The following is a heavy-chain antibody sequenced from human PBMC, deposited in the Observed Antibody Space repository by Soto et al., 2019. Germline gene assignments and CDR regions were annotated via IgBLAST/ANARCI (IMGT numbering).Heavy chain of an antibody. CDR1: GYTFTSYG. Sequence: ASVKVSCKASGYTFTSYGISWVRQAPGQGLEWMGWISAYNGNTNYAQKLQGRVTMTTDTSTSTAYMELRSLRSDDTAVYYCARDFEVSPPSEAHFDYWGQRTLVTVSA. D-gene: IGHD3-3*01. J-gene: IGHJ4*02. CDR3: ARDFEVSPPSEAHFDY. V-gene: IGHV1-18*01. CDR2: ISAYNGNT.